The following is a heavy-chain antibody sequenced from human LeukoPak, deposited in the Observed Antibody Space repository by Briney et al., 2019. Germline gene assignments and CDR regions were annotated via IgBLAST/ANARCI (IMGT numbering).Heavy chain of an antibody. D-gene: IGHD6-13*01. CDR3: ARRGEAAGKGGRHFDQ. Sequence: GSLRLSCAASGFTFSSYEMNWVRQPPGKGLEWIGSIYYSGSTYYNPSLKSRVIISVDTSKNQFSLKLSSVTAADTAVYYCARRGEAAGKGGRHFDQWGQGTLVTVSS. J-gene: IGHJ4*02. CDR1: GFTFSSYE. CDR2: IYYSGST. V-gene: IGHV4-39*01.